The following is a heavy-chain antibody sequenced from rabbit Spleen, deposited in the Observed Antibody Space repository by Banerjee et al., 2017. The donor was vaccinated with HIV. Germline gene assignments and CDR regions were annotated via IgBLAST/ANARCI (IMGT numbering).Heavy chain of an antibody. CDR2: IYAGSSGTT. CDR3: AKSDAAGSWSLDL. Sequence: QQQLEESGGGLVKPGGTLTLTCTASRFSFSKSYWICWVRQAPGKGLEWIACIYAGSSGTTYYASWAKGRFTISITSSTTVTLQMTSLTAADTATYFCAKSDAAGSWSLDLRGPGTLVTVS. D-gene: IGHD4-2*01. V-gene: IGHV1S45*01. J-gene: IGHJ3*01. CDR1: RFSFSKSYW.